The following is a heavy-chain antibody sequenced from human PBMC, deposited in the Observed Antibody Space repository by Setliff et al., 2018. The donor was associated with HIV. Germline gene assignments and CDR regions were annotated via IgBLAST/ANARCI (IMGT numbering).Heavy chain of an antibody. D-gene: IGHD4-4*01. J-gene: IGHJ4*02. V-gene: IGHV3-7*05. CDR2: IKEDGSEK. CDR3: AKTQTVITVYGPFDS. Sequence: GGSLRLSCAASGFLFHTYWMSWVRQAPGKGLEWVANIKEDGSEKYYVDSVKGRFTISRDNAENSLYLQMNSLRAEDTAMYYCAKTQTVITVYGPFDSWGQGTPVTVSS. CDR1: GFLFHTYW.